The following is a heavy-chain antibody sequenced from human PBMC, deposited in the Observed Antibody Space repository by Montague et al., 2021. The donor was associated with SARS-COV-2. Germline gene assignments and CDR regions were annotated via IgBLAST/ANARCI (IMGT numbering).Heavy chain of an antibody. V-gene: IGHV6-1*01. CDR2: TFYRSQWHT. CDR3: ARDGDYGGTWYSFLQN. J-gene: IGHJ1*01. CDR1: GDSVSVDTAA. Sequence: CAISGDSVSVDTAAWHWIRQSPSSGLEWLGRTFYRSQWHTDSAASVRSRISFSGDISKNQFSLHLNSVTPEDTAIYYCARDGDYGGTWYSFLQNWGQGTLVIVSS. D-gene: IGHD4-17*01.